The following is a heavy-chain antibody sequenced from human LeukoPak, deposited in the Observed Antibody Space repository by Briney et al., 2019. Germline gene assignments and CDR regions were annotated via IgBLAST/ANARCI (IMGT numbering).Heavy chain of an antibody. V-gene: IGHV4-34*01. D-gene: IGHD6-13*01. CDR3: ARRITAADSFDI. J-gene: IGHJ3*02. Sequence: PSETLSLTCAVYGGSFSGYYWSWIRQPPGKGLEWIGEINHSGSTNYNPSLKSRVTISADTSKNQFSLKLSSVTAADTAFYYCARRITAADSFDIWGQGRMVTVSS. CDR2: INHSGST. CDR1: GGSFSGYY.